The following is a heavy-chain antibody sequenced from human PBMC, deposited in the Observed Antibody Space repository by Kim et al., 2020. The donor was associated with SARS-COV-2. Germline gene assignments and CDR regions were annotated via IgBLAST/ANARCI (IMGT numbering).Heavy chain of an antibody. CDR3: EKQGVTTPHLYYYYGMDV. D-gene: IGHD4-4*01. V-gene: IGHV3-23*01. J-gene: IGHJ6*02. Sequence: KGWFTISRDNPKNTLYLQMNSLRAEDTAVYYCEKQGVTTPHLYYYYGMDVWGQGTTVTVSS.